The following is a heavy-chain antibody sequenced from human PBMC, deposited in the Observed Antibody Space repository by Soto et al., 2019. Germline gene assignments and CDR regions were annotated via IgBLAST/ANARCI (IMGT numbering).Heavy chain of an antibody. Sequence: QVQLQESGPGLVKPSQTLSLTCSVSGGSISSGDYYWSWVRQHPGKGLEWIGYIFYSGSTYYNPSLKSRVTISVDTSKTQFSLKRRSVTAADTAVYYCARGGSGDIVVVAAIDYWGQGTLVTVSS. CDR2: IFYSGST. CDR3: ARGGSGDIVVVAAIDY. CDR1: GGSISSGDYY. J-gene: IGHJ4*02. V-gene: IGHV4-31*03. D-gene: IGHD2-15*01.